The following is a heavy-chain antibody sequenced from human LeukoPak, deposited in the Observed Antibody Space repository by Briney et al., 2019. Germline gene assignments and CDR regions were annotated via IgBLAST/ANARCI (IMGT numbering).Heavy chain of an antibody. D-gene: IGHD4-17*01. J-gene: IGHJ4*02. CDR1: GYTFTSYG. CDR3: VRDENYGIYINFDF. Sequence: ASVKVSCKASGYTFTSYGISWVRQAPGQGLEWMGWISAYNGNTNYAQKFQGRLTLTTDTSTSTASMELRSLTSDDTAVYYCVRDENYGIYINFDFWGQGTVATVSS. CDR2: ISAYNGNT. V-gene: IGHV1-18*01.